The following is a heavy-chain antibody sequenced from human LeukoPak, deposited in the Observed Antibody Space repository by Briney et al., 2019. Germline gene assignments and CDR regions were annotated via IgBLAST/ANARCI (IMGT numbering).Heavy chain of an antibody. V-gene: IGHV3-48*02. CDR2: ISSSSSSI. CDR3: AGGVAGKGGTFDY. D-gene: IGHD6-19*01. CDR1: GITFSSYG. J-gene: IGHJ4*02. Sequence: GGSLRLSCAASGITFSSYGMTWVRQAPGKGLEWVSYISSSSSSIYYADSVRGRFTISRDNAKNSLYLQMNSLRDEDTAVYYCAGGVAGKGGTFDYWGQGTLVTVSS.